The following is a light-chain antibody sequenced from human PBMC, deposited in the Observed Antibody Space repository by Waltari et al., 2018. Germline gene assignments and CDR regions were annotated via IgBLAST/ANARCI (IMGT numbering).Light chain of an antibody. CDR1: QSVSSY. Sequence: EIVLIQSSAILSLSPGERATLSCRASQSVSSYLAWYQHKPGQAPRLLIYDASNRDTGSPARFRGSVSGTDVTVTMCGLGPEVCAFYYCRLRDIWPRLTGGGVTKEGIK. J-gene: IGKJ4*01. CDR2: DAS. CDR3: RLRDIWPRLT. V-gene: IGKV3-11*01.